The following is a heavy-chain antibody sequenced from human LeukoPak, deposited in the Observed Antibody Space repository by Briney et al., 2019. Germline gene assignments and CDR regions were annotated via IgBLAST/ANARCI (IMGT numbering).Heavy chain of an antibody. Sequence: SETLSLTCTVSSGSVSSSSYCWGWIRQSPGKGLEWIGSIFYSGSTYYSSSLRSRVTISVDTSKNQFSLKLSSVTAADTAVYYCASSKWGSVMQLDYWGQGTLVTVSS. J-gene: IGHJ4*02. V-gene: IGHV4-39*01. CDR2: IFYSGST. CDR1: SGSVSSSSYC. CDR3: ASSKWGSVMQLDY. D-gene: IGHD7-27*01.